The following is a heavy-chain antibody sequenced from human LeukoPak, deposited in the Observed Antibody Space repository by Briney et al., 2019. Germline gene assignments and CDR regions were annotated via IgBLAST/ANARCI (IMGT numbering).Heavy chain of an antibody. CDR1: GGSISSYY. CDR3: ARNLYDSSGSMGIYTFDY. J-gene: IGHJ4*02. Sequence: SETLSLTCTVSGGSISSYYWSWIRQPAGKGLEWIGRIYTSGSTNYNPSLKSRVTMSVDTSKNQFSLKLSSVTAADTAVYYCARNLYDSSGSMGIYTFDYWGQGTLVTVSS. CDR2: IYTSGST. V-gene: IGHV4-4*07. D-gene: IGHD3-22*01.